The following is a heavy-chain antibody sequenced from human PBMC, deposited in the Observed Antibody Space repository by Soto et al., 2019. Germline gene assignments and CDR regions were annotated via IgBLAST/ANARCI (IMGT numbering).Heavy chain of an antibody. J-gene: IGHJ6*02. Sequence: RASVKVSCKASGGTFSSYAISWVRQAPGQGLEWMGGIIPIFGTANYAQKFQGRVTITADESTSTAYMELSSLRSEDTAVYYCARDTHNYYDSSGYPGPYYGMDVWGQGTTVTVSS. CDR3: ARDTHNYYDSSGYPGPYYGMDV. CDR1: GGTFSSYA. CDR2: IIPIFGTA. V-gene: IGHV1-69*13. D-gene: IGHD3-22*01.